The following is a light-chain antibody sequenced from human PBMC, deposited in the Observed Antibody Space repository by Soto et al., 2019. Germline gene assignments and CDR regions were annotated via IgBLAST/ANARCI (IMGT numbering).Light chain of an antibody. J-gene: IGKJ2*01. V-gene: IGKV3-20*01. CDR2: GVS. CDR1: QSVNSNF. Sequence: EIVLTQSPGTLSMSPGERATLSCRASQSVNSNFFAWYQQKPGQAPRLLIYGVSTRATGIPDRFTGSGSGTDFALTISGLEPEDFAVYYCQKYGNSPRTFGQGTKVEIK. CDR3: QKYGNSPRT.